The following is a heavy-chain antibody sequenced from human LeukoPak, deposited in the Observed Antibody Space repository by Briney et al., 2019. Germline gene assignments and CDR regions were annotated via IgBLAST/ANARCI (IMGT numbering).Heavy chain of an antibody. Sequence: GGSLRLSCAASGFTFSSYAMSWVRQAPGKGLEWVSAISGSGGSTYYADSVKGRFTISRDNSKNTLYLQMNSLRAEDTAVYYCAKDKVLWFGESSGGMDVWGKGTTVTVSS. CDR1: GFTFSSYA. V-gene: IGHV3-23*01. J-gene: IGHJ6*04. CDR3: AKDKVLWFGESSGGMDV. D-gene: IGHD3-10*01. CDR2: ISGSGGST.